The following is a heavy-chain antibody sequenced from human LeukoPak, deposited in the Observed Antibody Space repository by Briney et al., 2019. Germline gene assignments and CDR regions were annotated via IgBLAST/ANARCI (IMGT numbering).Heavy chain of an antibody. Sequence: GGSLRLSCAASGFTFSSYGMHWVRQAPGKGLEWVAFIRYDGSNKYYADSVKGRFTISRDNSKNTLYLQMNSLRAEDTAVYYCAKDREWLQLRYFDYWGQGTLVTVSS. J-gene: IGHJ4*02. CDR3: AKDREWLQLRYFDY. V-gene: IGHV3-30*02. CDR1: GFTFSSYG. CDR2: IRYDGSNK. D-gene: IGHD5-24*01.